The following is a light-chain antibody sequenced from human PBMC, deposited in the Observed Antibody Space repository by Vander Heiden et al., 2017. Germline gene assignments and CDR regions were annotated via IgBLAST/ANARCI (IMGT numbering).Light chain of an antibody. V-gene: IGLV1-51*01. CDR3: GTWDNSLTAGWV. CDR1: SSNIGNNY. CDR2: DNS. Sequence: QSVLPQPPSVSAAPGPKVTISCSGSSSNIGNNYVSWYQHLPGTAPKLLIYDNSKRPSGIPDRFSGSKSGTSATLDITGLQTGDEADYYCGTWDNSLTAGWVFGGGTKLTVL. J-gene: IGLJ3*02.